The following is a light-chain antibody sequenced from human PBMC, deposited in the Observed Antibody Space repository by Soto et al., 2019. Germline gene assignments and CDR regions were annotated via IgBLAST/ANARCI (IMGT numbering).Light chain of an antibody. V-gene: IGKV3-20*01. CDR1: QSISGSY. J-gene: IGKJ2*01. Sequence: EIVLTQSPGTLSLSPGERATLSCRASQSISGSYLAWYQQKPGQAPRLLIYGASSRATGIPDRFTGSGSGTGFTLTISRLEPEDSAVYYCQQYGSSRNTFGQGTKLEIQ. CDR2: GAS. CDR3: QQYGSSRNT.